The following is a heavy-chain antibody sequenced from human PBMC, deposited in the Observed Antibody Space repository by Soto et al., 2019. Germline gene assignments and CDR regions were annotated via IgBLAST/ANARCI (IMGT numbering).Heavy chain of an antibody. V-gene: IGHV1-24*01. CDR1: GYTLTELA. D-gene: IGHD2-2*01. CDR2: FDPEDGET. Sequence: ASVKVSCKVSGYTLTELAMHWVRQAPGKGLEWMGGFDPEDGETIYAQKFQGRVTMTEDTSTDTAYMELSSLRSEDTAVYYCATVHCSSTSCYERFDYWGQGTLVTLSS. CDR3: ATVHCSSTSCYERFDY. J-gene: IGHJ4*02.